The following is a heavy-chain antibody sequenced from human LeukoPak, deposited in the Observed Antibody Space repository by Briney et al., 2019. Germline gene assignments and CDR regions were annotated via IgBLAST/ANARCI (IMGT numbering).Heavy chain of an antibody. V-gene: IGHV3-7*01. J-gene: IGHJ4*02. CDR3: LQYDSGKI. CDR1: GFTFSNDW. CDR2: IKKDGSQE. D-gene: IGHD3-10*01. Sequence: GASLRLSCAASGFTFSNDWMSWVRQAPRKGLEWVANIKKDGSQEFYVDSVKGRFTVSRDNARNSLYLQMNNLRAEDTAVYYCLQYDSGKIWGQGTLVTVSS.